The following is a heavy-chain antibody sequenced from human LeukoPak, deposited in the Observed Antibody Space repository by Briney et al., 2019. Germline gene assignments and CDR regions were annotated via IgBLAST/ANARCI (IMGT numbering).Heavy chain of an antibody. D-gene: IGHD1-26*01. Sequence: SETLSLTCTVSGGSISSYYWGWIRQPPGKGLEWIGYIYYSGSTNYNPSLKSRVTISVDTSKNQFSLKLSSVTAADTAVYYCARGGGSYSQYYFDYWGQGTLVTVSS. CDR1: GGSISSYY. V-gene: IGHV4-59*01. J-gene: IGHJ4*02. CDR3: ARGGGSYSQYYFDY. CDR2: IYYSGST.